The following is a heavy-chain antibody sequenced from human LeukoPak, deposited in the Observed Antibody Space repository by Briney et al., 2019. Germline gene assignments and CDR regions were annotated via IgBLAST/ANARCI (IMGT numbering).Heavy chain of an antibody. CDR3: ARQVARTAPVGY. J-gene: IGHJ4*02. Sequence: SETLSLTCTVSGGSIGSYYWTWIRQAPGKGLEWIGDIFYSGTTNYNPSLKSRLTISVDTSKNQFSLKLTSVTAADTAAYFCARQVARTAPVGYWGQGTLVTVSS. CDR1: GGSIGSYY. D-gene: IGHD1-1*01. V-gene: IGHV4-59*08. CDR2: IFYSGTT.